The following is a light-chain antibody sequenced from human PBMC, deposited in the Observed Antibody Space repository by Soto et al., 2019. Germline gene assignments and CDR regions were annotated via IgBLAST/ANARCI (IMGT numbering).Light chain of an antibody. V-gene: IGKV1-39*01. CDR2: AAS. CDR3: QLSFSSPLT. CDR1: QSISGY. Sequence: DIQMTQSPSSRSASVGDRVTLTCRASQSISGYLNWYQQKPGKAPNLLIFAASNLQGGVPSRFSGSGSGTHFTLSITSLQPEDFATYYCQLSFSSPLTFGGGTKVEI. J-gene: IGKJ4*01.